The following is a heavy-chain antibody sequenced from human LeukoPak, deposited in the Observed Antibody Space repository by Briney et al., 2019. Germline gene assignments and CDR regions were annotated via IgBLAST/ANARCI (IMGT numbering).Heavy chain of an antibody. CDR3: ARGSQYGDYY. CDR2: INHSGST. Sequence: SETLSLTCAVYGGSFSGYYWSWIRQPPGKGLEWIGEINHSGSTNYNPSLKSRVTISVDTSKNQFSLKLSSVTAADTAVYYCARGSQYGDYYWGQGTLVTVSS. V-gene: IGHV4-34*01. D-gene: IGHD4-17*01. J-gene: IGHJ4*02. CDR1: GGSFSGYY.